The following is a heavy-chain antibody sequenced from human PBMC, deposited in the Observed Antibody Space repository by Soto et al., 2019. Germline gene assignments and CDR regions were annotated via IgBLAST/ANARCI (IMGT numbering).Heavy chain of an antibody. V-gene: IGHV4-31*03. J-gene: IGHJ6*02. Sequence: SETLSLTCTVSGGSISSGGYYWSWIRQHPGKGLEWIGYIYYSGSTYYNPSLKSRVTISVDTSKNQFSLKLSSVTAADTAVYYCARAASPYADYYYGMDVWGQGTTVTVSS. D-gene: IGHD2-2*01. CDR1: GGSISSGGYY. CDR3: ARAASPYADYYYGMDV. CDR2: IYYSGST.